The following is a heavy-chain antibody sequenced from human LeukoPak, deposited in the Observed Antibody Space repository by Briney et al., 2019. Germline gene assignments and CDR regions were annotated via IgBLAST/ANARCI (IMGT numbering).Heavy chain of an antibody. Sequence: PSETLSLTCTVSGGSISSYYWSWIRQPPGNGLEWIGYIYYSGSTSYNPSLESRVTISVDTSKNQFSLKRSSVTAADTAVYYCARAYYGSGNTYYFDYWGQGTLVTVSS. D-gene: IGHD3-10*01. CDR2: IYYSGST. CDR1: GGSISSYY. J-gene: IGHJ4*02. V-gene: IGHV4-59*01. CDR3: ARAYYGSGNTYYFDY.